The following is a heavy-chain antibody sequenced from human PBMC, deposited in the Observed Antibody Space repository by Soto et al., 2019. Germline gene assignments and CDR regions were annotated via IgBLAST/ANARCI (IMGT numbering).Heavy chain of an antibody. V-gene: IGHV3-7*03. CDR3: ARDFSLDY. J-gene: IGHJ4*02. CDR1: GFNFSTYW. Sequence: ESGGGLVQPGGSLRLSCAASGFNFSTYWMTWVRQAPGKGLEWVANIKEDGSEKYYVDSVKGRFAISRDNAKNSVYLQMNSLRAEDTAVYYCARDFSLDYWGQGPLVSVSS. CDR2: IKEDGSEK.